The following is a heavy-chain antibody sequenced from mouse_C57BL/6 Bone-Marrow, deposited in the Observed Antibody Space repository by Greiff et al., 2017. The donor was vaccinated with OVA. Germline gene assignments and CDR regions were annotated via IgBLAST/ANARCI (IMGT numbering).Heavy chain of an antibody. CDR1: GYAFSSSW. J-gene: IGHJ4*01. V-gene: IGHV1-82*01. Sequence: QVQLQQSGPELVKPGASVKISCKASGYAFSSSWMNWVKQRPGKGLEWIGRIYPGDGDTNYNGKFKGKATLTADKSSSTAYMQLSSLTSEDSAVYFCARPNYYGSNYYAMDYWGQGTSVTDSS. CDR2: IYPGDGDT. D-gene: IGHD1-1*01. CDR3: ARPNYYGSNYYAMDY.